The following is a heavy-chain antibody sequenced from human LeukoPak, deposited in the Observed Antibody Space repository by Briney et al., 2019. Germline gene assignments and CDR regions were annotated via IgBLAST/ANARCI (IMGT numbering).Heavy chain of an antibody. CDR1: GGSFSGYY. V-gene: IGHV4-34*01. Sequence: SETLSLTCAVYGGSFSGYYWSWIRQPPGKGLEWIGEINHSGSTNYNPSLKSRVTISVKTSKNQFSLKLSSVTVAETAVYYCARGYYYYSMDVWGKGTTVTVSS. CDR2: INHSGST. CDR3: ARGYYYYSMDV. J-gene: IGHJ6*03.